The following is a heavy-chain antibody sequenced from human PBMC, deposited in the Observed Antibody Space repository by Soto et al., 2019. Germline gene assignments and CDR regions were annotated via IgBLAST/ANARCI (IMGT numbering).Heavy chain of an antibody. CDR2: VYYSGAT. D-gene: IGHD2-21*01. J-gene: IGHJ3*02. CDR3: ARGNDWKSSTFDI. Sequence: QVQLQESGPGLVKPSETLSLTCTVAGGSLTDHYWNWFRQSPRRGLQWIGYVYYSGATSYNPSLTSRVTMTVDTSKNQFSLKLRSVTAADTAVYFCARGNDWKSSTFDIWGQGTMVSVSS. CDR1: GGSLTDHY. V-gene: IGHV4-59*11.